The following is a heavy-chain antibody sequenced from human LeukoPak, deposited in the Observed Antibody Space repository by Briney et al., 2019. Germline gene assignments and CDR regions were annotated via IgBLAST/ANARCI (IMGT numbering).Heavy chain of an antibody. V-gene: IGHV3-23*01. CDR2: ISGGGSST. CDR3: AKDRILTGYYPLYYFDY. D-gene: IGHD3-9*01. J-gene: IGHJ4*02. Sequence: PRGSLRLSCAASGFTFSSYAMSWVRQAPGKGLEWVSGISGGGSSTYYADSVKGRFTISRDNSKNTLSLQMDSLRAEDTAIYYCAKDRILTGYYPLYYFDYWGQGTLVTVSS. CDR1: GFTFSSYA.